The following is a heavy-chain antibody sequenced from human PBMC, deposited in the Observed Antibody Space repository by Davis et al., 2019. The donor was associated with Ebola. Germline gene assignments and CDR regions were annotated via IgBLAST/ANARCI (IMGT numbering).Heavy chain of an antibody. J-gene: IGHJ5*02. D-gene: IGHD6-13*01. CDR1: GGTFSSYA. CDR3: ARGIAAAGTWFDP. V-gene: IGHV1-69*13. CDR2: IIPIFGTA. Sequence: SVKVSCKASGGTFSSYAISWVRQAPGQGLEWMGGIIPIFGTANYAQKFQGRVTITADESTSTAYMELSSLRSEDTAVYYCARGIAAAGTWFDPWGQGTLVTVSS.